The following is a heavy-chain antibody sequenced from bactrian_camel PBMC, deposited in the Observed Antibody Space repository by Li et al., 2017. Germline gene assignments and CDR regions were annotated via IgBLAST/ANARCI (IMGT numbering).Heavy chain of an antibody. Sequence: QLVESGGGSVQAGGSLRLSCAVSGFTRGRYCMAWFRQAPGKGREGIAAIYPATKITSYADSVKGRFTISRDNTNVYLQMDSLKPEDTAMYYCATADRSVYCGTWNDYNNWGQGTQVTVS. J-gene: IGHJ4*01. CDR1: GFTRGRYC. CDR2: IYPATKIT. D-gene: IGHD2*01. CDR3: ATADRSVYCGTWNDYNN. V-gene: IGHV3S25*01.